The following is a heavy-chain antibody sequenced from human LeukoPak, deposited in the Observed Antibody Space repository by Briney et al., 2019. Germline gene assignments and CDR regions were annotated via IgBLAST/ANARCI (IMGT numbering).Heavy chain of an antibody. CDR3: ARTTSIVVGSSGFDY. Sequence: ASVKVSCKASGYTFTGYYMHWVRQAPGQGLEWMGRINPNSGGTNYAQKFQGRVTMTRETSISTAYMELSRLRSDDTAVYYCARTTSIVVGSSGFDYWGQGTLVTVSS. V-gene: IGHV1-2*06. D-gene: IGHD2-15*01. CDR1: GYTFTGYY. CDR2: INPNSGGT. J-gene: IGHJ4*02.